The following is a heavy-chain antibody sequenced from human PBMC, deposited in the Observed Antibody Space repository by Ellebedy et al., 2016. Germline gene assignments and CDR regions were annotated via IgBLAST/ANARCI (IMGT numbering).Heavy chain of an antibody. V-gene: IGHV4-39*07. CDR1: GGSISSSSYY. J-gene: IGHJ5*02. D-gene: IGHD3-22*01. Sequence: SETLSLTCTVSGGSISSSSYYWSWIRQPPGKGLEWIGEINHSGSTNYNPSLKSRVTISVDTSKNQFSLKLSSVTAADTAVYYCARVPRDSSGGNWFDPWGQGTLVTVSS. CDR2: INHSGST. CDR3: ARVPRDSSGGNWFDP.